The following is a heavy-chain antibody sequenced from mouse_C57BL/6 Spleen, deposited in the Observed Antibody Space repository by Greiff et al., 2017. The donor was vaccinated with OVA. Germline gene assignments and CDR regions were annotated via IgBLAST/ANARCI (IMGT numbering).Heavy chain of an antibody. D-gene: IGHD3-1*01. CDR3: AREGPGRYFDY. V-gene: IGHV1-80*01. CDR2: IYPGDGDT. CDR1: GYAFSSYW. Sequence: LQQSGAELVKPGASVKISCNASGYAFSSYWMNWVKQRPGKGLEWIGQIYPGDGDTNYNGKFKGKATLTADKSSSTAYMQLSSLTSEDSAVYFCAREGPGRYFDYWGQGTTLTVSS. J-gene: IGHJ2*01.